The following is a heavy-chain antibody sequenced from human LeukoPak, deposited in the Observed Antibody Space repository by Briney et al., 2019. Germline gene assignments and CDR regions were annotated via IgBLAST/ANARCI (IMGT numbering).Heavy chain of an antibody. CDR1: GGSISSYY. J-gene: IGHJ3*02. V-gene: IGHV4-59*01. CDR2: IYYSGST. CDR3: ARYIVSYPHDAFDI. Sequence: SETLSLTCTVSGGSISSYYWSWIRQPPGKGLEWIGYIYYSGSTSYNPSLKSRVTISVDTSKKQFSLKLSSVTAADAAFYYCARYIVSYPHDAFDIWGQGTMVTVSS. D-gene: IGHD1-26*01.